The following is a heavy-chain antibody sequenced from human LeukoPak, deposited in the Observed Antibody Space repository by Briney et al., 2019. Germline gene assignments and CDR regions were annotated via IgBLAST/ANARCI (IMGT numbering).Heavy chain of an antibody. CDR1: GFTVSSNY. CDR3: ARDLDRVGMDA. V-gene: IGHV3-66*01. J-gene: IGHJ6*02. CDR2: IYSGGRT. Sequence: GGSLRLSCAASGFTVSSNYMSWVRQAPGKGLEWVAVIYSGGRTYYADSVKSRFTISRDNSKTTLYRQMNSLRAEDTAVYYCARDLDRVGMDAWGQGTTVTVSS.